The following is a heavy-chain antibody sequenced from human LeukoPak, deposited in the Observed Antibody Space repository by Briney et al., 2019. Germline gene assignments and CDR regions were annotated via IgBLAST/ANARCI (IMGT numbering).Heavy chain of an antibody. CDR2: MYSADTT. V-gene: IGHV3-53*04. J-gene: IGHJ4*02. Sequence: GGSLRLSCAASGSTFNSYAMTWVRQAPGKGLEWVSVMYSADTTFYADSVRGRITISRHNSKNTLYLQMNSLRAEDTAVYYCARGGGSIDYWGQGTLVTVSS. CDR3: ARGGGSIDY. CDR1: GSTFNSYA. D-gene: IGHD2-15*01.